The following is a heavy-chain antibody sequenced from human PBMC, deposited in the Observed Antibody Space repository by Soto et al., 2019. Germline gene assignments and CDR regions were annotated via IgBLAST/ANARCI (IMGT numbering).Heavy chain of an antibody. D-gene: IGHD6-13*01. CDR3: VKDESINWYSGHFRH. CDR2: INWNSGSI. Sequence: GGALRLSCAASGFTCDDYAMHWVRQVPGKGLEWVSGINWNSGSIGYGDSVKGRFAISRDNAKNSLHLQMNSLSAEDTAFYYCVKDESINWYSGHFRHWGQGTLVTVS. J-gene: IGHJ1*01. CDR1: GFTCDDYA. V-gene: IGHV3-9*01.